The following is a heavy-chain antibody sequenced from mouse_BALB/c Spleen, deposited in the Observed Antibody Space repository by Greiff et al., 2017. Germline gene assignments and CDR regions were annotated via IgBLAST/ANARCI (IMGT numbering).Heavy chain of an antibody. V-gene: IGHV2-6-7*01. CDR1: GFSLTGYG. Sequence: VQVVESGPGLVAPSQSLSITCTVSGFSLTGYGVNWVRQPPGKGLEWLGMIWGDGSTDYNSALKSRLSISKDNSKSQVFLKMNSLQTDDTARYYCARDARYYGNLWFAYWGQGTLVTVSA. CDR3: ARDARYYGNLWFAY. J-gene: IGHJ3*01. CDR2: IWGDGST. D-gene: IGHD2-1*01.